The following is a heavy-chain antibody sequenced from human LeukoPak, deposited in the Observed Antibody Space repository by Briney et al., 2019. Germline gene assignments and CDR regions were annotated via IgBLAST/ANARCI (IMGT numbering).Heavy chain of an antibody. CDR3: ARSHSSGYPHNYFDY. CDR2: INHSGST. CDR1: GGSFSGYY. V-gene: IGHV4-34*01. D-gene: IGHD3-22*01. Sequence: SETLSLTCAVYGGSFSGYYWSWIRQPPGKGLEWIGEINHSGSTNYNPSLKSRVTISVDTSKSQFSLKLSSVTAADTAVYYCARSHSSGYPHNYFDYWGQGTLVTVSS. J-gene: IGHJ4*02.